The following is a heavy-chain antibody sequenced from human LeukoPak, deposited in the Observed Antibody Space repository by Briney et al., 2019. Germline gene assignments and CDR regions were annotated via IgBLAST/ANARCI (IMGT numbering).Heavy chain of an antibody. D-gene: IGHD2-2*01. J-gene: IGHJ4*02. CDR2: IIPIFGTA. Sequence: ASVKVSCKASGGTFSSYAISWVRQAPGQGLEWMGGIIPIFGTANYAQKFQGRVTITADESTSTAYMELSSLRSEDTAVYYCAGGPVVPAAKGGYYFDYWGQGTLVTVSS. V-gene: IGHV1-69*13. CDR3: AGGPVVPAAKGGYYFDY. CDR1: GGTFSSYA.